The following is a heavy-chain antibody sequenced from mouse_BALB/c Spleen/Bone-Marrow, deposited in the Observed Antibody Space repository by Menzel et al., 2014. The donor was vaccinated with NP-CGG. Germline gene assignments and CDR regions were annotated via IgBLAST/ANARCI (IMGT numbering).Heavy chain of an antibody. J-gene: IGHJ4*01. Sequence: VQLQQSGAELVRPGSSVKISCKASGYAFSSYWMNWVKQRPGQSLEWIGQIYPGDGDTNYNGKFKGKAALTADKSSSTAYMQLSSLTSEDSAVYFCARLDGYYPYYAMDYWGQGTSVTVSS. CDR2: IYPGDGDT. D-gene: IGHD2-3*01. V-gene: IGHV1-80*01. CDR1: GYAFSSYW. CDR3: ARLDGYYPYYAMDY.